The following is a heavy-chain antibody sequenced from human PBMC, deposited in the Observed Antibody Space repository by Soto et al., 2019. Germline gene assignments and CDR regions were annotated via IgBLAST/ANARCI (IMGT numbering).Heavy chain of an antibody. CDR1: GFTFSTYS. D-gene: IGHD2-8*01. Sequence: PGGSLRLSCAVSGFTFSTYSMNWVRQAPGKGLEWVSYISSSSSTIYYADSVKGRFTISRDNAKNSLYLQMNSLRDEDTAVYYCARDLGYCTNGVCYTGNWFDPWGQGTLVTVSS. V-gene: IGHV3-48*02. CDR2: ISSSSSTI. CDR3: ARDLGYCTNGVCYTGNWFDP. J-gene: IGHJ5*02.